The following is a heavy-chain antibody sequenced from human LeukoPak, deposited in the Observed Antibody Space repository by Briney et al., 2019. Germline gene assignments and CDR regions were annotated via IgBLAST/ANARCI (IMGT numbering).Heavy chain of an antibody. D-gene: IGHD3-10*01. V-gene: IGHV3-21*01. CDR1: GFTFSSYT. Sequence: AGSLTLSCAASGFTFSSYTSNWVRQAPGKGLEWVSSICSSSTYIYYADSVKGRFTISRDNAKNSLYLQMHTLRAEDTGVYYCARAPSGVRGVIPNFDYRGKGTLGPVSP. CDR2: ICSSSTYI. CDR3: ARAPSGVRGVIPNFDY. J-gene: IGHJ4*02.